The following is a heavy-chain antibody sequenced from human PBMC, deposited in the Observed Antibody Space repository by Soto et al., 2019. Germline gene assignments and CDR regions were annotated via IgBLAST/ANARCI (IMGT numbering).Heavy chain of an antibody. Sequence: QVHLVQSGAEVKKPGASVKVSCTASGYTFTNFGISWVRQAPGQGLEWMGWISAYNGNTNYAQKFKGRVTMTTDTSRSTAYMELRSPRSDDTGVYYSARGGTPMDYWGQGTLVTVSS. CDR1: GYTFTNFG. D-gene: IGHD3-16*01. J-gene: IGHJ4*02. CDR2: ISAYNGNT. CDR3: ARGGTPMDY. V-gene: IGHV1-18*01.